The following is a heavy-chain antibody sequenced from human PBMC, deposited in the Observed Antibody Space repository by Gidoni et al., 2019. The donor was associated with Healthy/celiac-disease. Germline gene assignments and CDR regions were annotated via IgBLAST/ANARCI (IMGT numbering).Heavy chain of an antibody. Sequence: QVQLQESGSGLLRPSEPLYLTCAVSGGSFSRSNWWSWVRQPPGKGLEWIGEIYHSGSTNYNPSLKSRVTISVDKSKNQFSLKLSSVTAADTAVYYWSSHGRSSSWYRWFDPWGQGTLVTVSS. CDR1: GGSFSRSNW. J-gene: IGHJ5*02. CDR2: IYHSGST. V-gene: IGHV4-4*02. CDR3: SSHGRSSSWYRWFDP. D-gene: IGHD6-13*01.